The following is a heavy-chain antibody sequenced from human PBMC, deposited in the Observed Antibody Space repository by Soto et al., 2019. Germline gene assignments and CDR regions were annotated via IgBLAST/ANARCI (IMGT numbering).Heavy chain of an antibody. CDR1: GFSLRTSGVG. V-gene: IGHV2-5*01. Sequence: SGPTLVNPTQTLTLTCIFSGFSLRTSGVGVGWIRQPPGKALEWLGFIYWNDDKRYSPSLKSRLTITKDTSKNQVVLTMTNMDPVDTATYYCARDWPPNTVKTRTGWFDPWGQGTLVTVSS. CDR2: IYWNDDK. J-gene: IGHJ5*02. D-gene: IGHD4-17*01. CDR3: ARDWPPNTVKTRTGWFDP.